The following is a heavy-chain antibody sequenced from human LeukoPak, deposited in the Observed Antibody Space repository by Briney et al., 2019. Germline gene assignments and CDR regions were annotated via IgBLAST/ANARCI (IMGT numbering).Heavy chain of an antibody. J-gene: IGHJ4*02. D-gene: IGHD3-9*01. CDR1: GGSISNSYW. Sequence: SETLSLTCAVSGGSISNSYWWSWVRQSPGKGLEWFGEIYHSGSTNYNPSLKSRVTISVDKFKNQFSLKLSSVTAADTAVYYCARVGNYDILTGAYFDYWGQGTLVTVSS. V-gene: IGHV4-4*02. CDR3: ARVGNYDILTGAYFDY. CDR2: IYHSGST.